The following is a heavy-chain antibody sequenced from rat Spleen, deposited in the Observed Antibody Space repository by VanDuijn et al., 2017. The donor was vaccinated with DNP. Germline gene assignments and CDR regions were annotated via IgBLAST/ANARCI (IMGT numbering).Heavy chain of an antibody. CDR1: GFTINNYW. J-gene: IGHJ4*01. Sequence: EVQLVESGGGLVQPGRSLKLSCAASGFTINNYWMAWIRQVPGKGLAWIASITGCGGTNSYPDSVKGRFTISRDDTKNTLSLQMNSLRSEDTATYYCVRVGDYHDGGDGDVLDAWGQGTSVTVSS. CDR3: VRVGDYHDGGDGDVLDA. D-gene: IGHD1-12*02. CDR2: ITGCGGTN. V-gene: IGHV5-31*01.